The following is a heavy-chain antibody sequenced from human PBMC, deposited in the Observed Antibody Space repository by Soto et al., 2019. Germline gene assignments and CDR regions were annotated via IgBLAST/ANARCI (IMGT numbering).Heavy chain of an antibody. CDR2: IFYSGST. D-gene: IGHD3-10*02. J-gene: IGHJ5*01. Sequence: QVQLQESGPGLVKPSETLSLTCTVSGSSISSYYWSWMRQPPGKVLEWIGFIFYSGSTSYNPSLKSRVTISIDTSEYQFSLKLNSVTAAYTAVYYCASMIGDPVLSFDSWGQGTLVAVSS. CDR1: GSSISSYY. V-gene: IGHV4-59*01. CDR3: ASMIGDPVLSFDS.